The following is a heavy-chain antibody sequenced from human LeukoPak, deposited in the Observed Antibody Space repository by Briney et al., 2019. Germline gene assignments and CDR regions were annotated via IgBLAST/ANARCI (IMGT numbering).Heavy chain of an antibody. CDR3: ARGPYYDFWSGYPYFDY. CDR1: GGSISSGSYY. Sequence: SETLSLTFTVSGGSISSGSYYWSWVRQPAGKGLELIGRIYTSGSTNYNPSLKSRVTISVDTSKNQFSLKLSSVTAADTAVYYCARGPYYDFWSGYPYFDYWGQGTLVTVSS. D-gene: IGHD3-3*01. V-gene: IGHV4-61*02. CDR2: IYTSGST. J-gene: IGHJ4*02.